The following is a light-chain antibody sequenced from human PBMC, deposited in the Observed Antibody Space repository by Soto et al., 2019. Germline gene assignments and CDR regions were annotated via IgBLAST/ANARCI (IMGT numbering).Light chain of an antibody. V-gene: IGKV3-15*01. CDR1: QSVRAN. CDR2: GAS. Sequence: EIVMTQSPATLSVSPGERATVSCRASQSVRANVAWYQQKPGQAPRLLIYGASTRATGVPARFSGSGSGTEFTLTISSLQSEDFALCYCQQYNSWPPLTFGGGTKVEIK. J-gene: IGKJ4*01. CDR3: QQYNSWPPLT.